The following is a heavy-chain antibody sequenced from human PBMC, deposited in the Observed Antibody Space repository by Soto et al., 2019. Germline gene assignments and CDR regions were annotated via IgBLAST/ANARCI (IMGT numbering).Heavy chain of an antibody. J-gene: IGHJ5*02. CDR3: GRDDDNEANAIDT. D-gene: IGHD1-1*01. CDR2: IKNDGSQR. Sequence: AGTLTLTCEVSGCTFSRYGMHWVRHAPGKGLDWVAVIKNDGSQRHHSDPVEGRYTISRDNSKNTLYLQMNDLGAGDTAVYSCGRDDDNEANAIDTWGQGTLVTVSS. V-gene: IGHV3-33*01. CDR1: GCTFSRYG.